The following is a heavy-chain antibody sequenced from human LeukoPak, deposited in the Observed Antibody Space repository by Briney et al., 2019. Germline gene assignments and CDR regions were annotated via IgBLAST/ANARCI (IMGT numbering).Heavy chain of an antibody. CDR2: IYPGDSDT. J-gene: IGHJ4*02. CDR3: ARQLWLTGYYCFDY. V-gene: IGHV5-51*01. Sequence: RTGESLKISCKGSGYSFTKYWIGWVRQMPGKGLEWMGIIYPGDSDTRYSPSFQGQVTISADKSNSTTYLQWSSLRPSDTAMYYCARQLWLTGYYCFDYWGQGTLVTVSS. CDR1: GYSFTKYW. D-gene: IGHD3-9*01.